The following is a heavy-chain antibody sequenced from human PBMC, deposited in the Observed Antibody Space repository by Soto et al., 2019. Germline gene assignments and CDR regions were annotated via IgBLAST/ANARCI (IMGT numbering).Heavy chain of an antibody. CDR1: SASISSSSYT. V-gene: IGHV4-39*01. Sequence: QLQLQESGPGLVKPSETLSLTCTVSSASISSSSYTWGWIRQPPGKGLEWIGSIYYSGTTYYNPSLTRQVTVSVDTSKHQFSLKVTSVTAADTAVYYCARLHGYCISSSCHGHYAMDVWGQGTTVTVSS. J-gene: IGHJ6*02. D-gene: IGHD2-2*01. CDR2: IYYSGTT. CDR3: ARLHGYCISSSCHGHYAMDV.